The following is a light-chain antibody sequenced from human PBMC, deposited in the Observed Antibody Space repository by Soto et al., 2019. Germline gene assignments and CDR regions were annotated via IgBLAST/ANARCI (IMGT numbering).Light chain of an antibody. Sequence: EMVMTQSPATLSVSPGETTRLSCRASQSINSDVAWYQQKVGQTPRLLIHGASTRATGIAARFSGSGSGTEFTLTISRLEPEDFAVYYCQQYGSSGTFGQGTKVDIK. CDR2: GAS. V-gene: IGKV3D-15*01. CDR1: QSINSD. J-gene: IGKJ1*01. CDR3: QQYGSSGT.